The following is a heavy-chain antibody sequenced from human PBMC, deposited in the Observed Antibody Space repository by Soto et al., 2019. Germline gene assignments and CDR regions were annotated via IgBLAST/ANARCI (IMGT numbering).Heavy chain of an antibody. V-gene: IGHV3-23*01. Sequence: AGGTQKHSSAAAGFSFSVYARSWVRQAPGKGLEWVSTISGSDGKTFYADAVKGRFSISRDTSQNTLYLQMNSLRADDTAIYYCARWSYLDYWGQGTRVT. CDR2: ISGSDGKT. D-gene: IGHD3-3*01. CDR3: ARWSYLDY. CDR1: GFSFSVYA. J-gene: IGHJ4*02.